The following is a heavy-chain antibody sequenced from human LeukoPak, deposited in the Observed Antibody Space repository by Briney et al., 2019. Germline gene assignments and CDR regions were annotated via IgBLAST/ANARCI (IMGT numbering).Heavy chain of an antibody. CDR3: AFSLGATGAFDI. Sequence: GASVKVSCKASGGTFSSYTISWVRQAPGQGHEWMGRIIPILGIANYAQKFQGRVTITADKSTSTAYMELSSLRSEDTAVYYCAFSLGATGAFDIWGQGTMVTVSS. V-gene: IGHV1-69*02. CDR1: GGTFSSYT. CDR2: IIPILGIA. J-gene: IGHJ3*02. D-gene: IGHD1-26*01.